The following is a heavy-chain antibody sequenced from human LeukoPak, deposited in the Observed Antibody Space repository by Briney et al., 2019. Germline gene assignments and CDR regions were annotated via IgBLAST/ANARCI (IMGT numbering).Heavy chain of an antibody. CDR1: GFTFSSYS. Sequence: GGSLRLSCAASGFTFSSYSMNWVRQAPGKGLEWVSSISSSSSYIYYADSVKGRSTISRDNAKNSLYLQMNSLRAEDTAVYYCARVDSSSSVYYYGMDVWGQGTTVTVSS. V-gene: IGHV3-21*01. CDR2: ISSSSSYI. CDR3: ARVDSSSSVYYYGMDV. D-gene: IGHD6-6*01. J-gene: IGHJ6*02.